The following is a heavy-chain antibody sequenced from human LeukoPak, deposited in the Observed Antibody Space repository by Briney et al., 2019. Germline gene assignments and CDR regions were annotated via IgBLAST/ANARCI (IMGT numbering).Heavy chain of an antibody. D-gene: IGHD6-19*01. CDR3: ARGVAVAD. CDR1: GFTFSSCW. Sequence: GGSLRLSCTASGFTFSSCWMSWVRQAPGKGLEWVANIKHDGSEKFYLDSVRGRFTVSRDNAKNSLFLQMDSLRAEDTAVYYCARGVAVADWGQGTLVTVSS. CDR2: IKHDGSEK. V-gene: IGHV3-7*04. J-gene: IGHJ4*02.